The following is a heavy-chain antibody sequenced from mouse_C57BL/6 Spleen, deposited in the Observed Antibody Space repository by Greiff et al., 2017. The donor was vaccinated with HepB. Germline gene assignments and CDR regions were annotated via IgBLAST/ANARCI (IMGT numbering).Heavy chain of an antibody. V-gene: IGHV1-59*01. D-gene: IGHD3-1*01. Sequence: VQLQQSGAELVRPGTSVKLSCKASGYTFTSYWMHWVKQRPGQGLEWIGVIDPSDSYTNYNQKFKGKATLTVDTSSSTAYMQLSSLTSEDSAVYYCARSRDIGVDYWGQGTTLTVSS. CDR2: IDPSDSYT. CDR1: GYTFTSYW. CDR3: ARSRDIGVDY. J-gene: IGHJ2*01.